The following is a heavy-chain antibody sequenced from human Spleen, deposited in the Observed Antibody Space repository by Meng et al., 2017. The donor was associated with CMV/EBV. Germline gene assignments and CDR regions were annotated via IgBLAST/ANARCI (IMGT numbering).Heavy chain of an antibody. J-gene: IGHJ4*02. CDR3: ARGYNTIDH. CDR1: GFTFSDYY. V-gene: IGHV3-11*01. D-gene: IGHD1-1*01. Sequence: GESLKISCAASGFTFSDYYMSWIRQAPGKGLEWVAYIISSSGTITYYADSVRGRFTISRDNAKKSLHLQMNSLRVEDTAVYYCARGYNTIDHWGLGTLGTVSS. CDR2: IISSSGTI.